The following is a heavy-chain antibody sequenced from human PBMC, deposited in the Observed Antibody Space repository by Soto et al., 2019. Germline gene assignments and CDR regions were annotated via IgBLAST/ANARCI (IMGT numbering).Heavy chain of an antibody. CDR2: IYYSGST. V-gene: IGHV4-59*08. CDR1: GGSISSYY. CDR3: ARPRKDTAMVTWYAFDI. Sequence: SETLSLTCTVSGGSISSYYWSWIRQPPGKGLEWIGYIYYSGSTNYNPSLKSRVTISVDTSKNQFSLKLSSVAAADTAVYYCARPRKDTAMVTWYAFDIWGQGTMVTVSS. D-gene: IGHD5-18*01. J-gene: IGHJ3*02.